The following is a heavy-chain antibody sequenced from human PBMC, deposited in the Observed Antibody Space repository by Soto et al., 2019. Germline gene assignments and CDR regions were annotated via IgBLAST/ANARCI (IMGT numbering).Heavy chain of an antibody. CDR3: AKGNYGDYGGFDP. Sequence: GGSLRLSCAASGFSFSTFAMTWVRQAPGKGLEWVSTIISTGISTYYADSVKGRFTISRANSKNTLYLQMSSLRAEDSAVYYCAKGNYGDYGGFDPWGQGTLVTVSS. D-gene: IGHD4-17*01. CDR2: IISTGIST. CDR1: GFSFSTFA. V-gene: IGHV3-23*01. J-gene: IGHJ5*02.